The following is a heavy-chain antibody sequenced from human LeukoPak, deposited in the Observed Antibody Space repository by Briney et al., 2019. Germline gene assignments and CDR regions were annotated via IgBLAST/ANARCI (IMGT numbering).Heavy chain of an antibody. Sequence: NPSETLSLTCTVSGGSISSGGYYWRWIRQHPGKGLEWIGYIYYSGSTYYNPSLKSRVTISVDTSKNQFSLKLSSVTAADTAVYYCARPRSGSSGLDFDYWGQGTLVTVSS. V-gene: IGHV4-31*03. D-gene: IGHD3-10*01. CDR3: ARPRSGSSGLDFDY. CDR2: IYYSGST. CDR1: GGSISSGGYY. J-gene: IGHJ4*02.